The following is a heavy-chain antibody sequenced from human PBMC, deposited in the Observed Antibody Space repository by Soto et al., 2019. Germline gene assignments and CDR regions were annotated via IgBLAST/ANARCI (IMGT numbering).Heavy chain of an antibody. CDR3: ANRIAAAGPRWYFDL. CDR2: INHSGST. J-gene: IGHJ2*01. D-gene: IGHD6-13*01. V-gene: IGHV4-34*01. CDR1: GGSFRGYY. Sequence: QVQLQQWGAGLLKPSETLSLTCAVYGGSFRGYYGSWIRQPPGKGREWIGEINHSGSTNYNPSLKSRVTISVDTSKNQFSLKLSSVTAADTAVYYCANRIAAAGPRWYFDLWGRGTLVTVSS.